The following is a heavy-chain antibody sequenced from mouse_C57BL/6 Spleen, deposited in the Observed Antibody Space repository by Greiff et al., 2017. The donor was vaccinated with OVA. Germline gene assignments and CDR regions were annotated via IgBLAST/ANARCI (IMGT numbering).Heavy chain of an antibody. Sequence: VQLQQSGPELVKPGASVKISCKASGYAFSSSWMNWVKQRPGKGLEWIGRIYPGDGDTNYNGKFKGKATLTADKSSSTAYMQLSSLTSEDSAVYFCARSHYGSSLAWFAYWGQGTLVTVSA. CDR2: IYPGDGDT. CDR3: ARSHYGSSLAWFAY. J-gene: IGHJ3*01. CDR1: GYAFSSSW. D-gene: IGHD1-1*01. V-gene: IGHV1-82*01.